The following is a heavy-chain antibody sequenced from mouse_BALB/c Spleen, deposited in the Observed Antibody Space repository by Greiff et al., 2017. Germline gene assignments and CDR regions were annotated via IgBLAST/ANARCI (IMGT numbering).Heavy chain of an antibody. V-gene: IGHV5-9-3*01. Sequence: EVQLVELGGGLVKPGGSLKLPCAVLGFPSSSYAMSWVRQTLEKGLEWVATISSGGSYTYYLDSVKGRSTISRDNAKNTLYLQMSSLRSEDTAMYYCAKDYYGSSGYAMDYWGQGTSVTVSS. CDR1: GFPSSSYA. CDR2: ISSGGSYT. CDR3: AKDYYGSSGYAMDY. D-gene: IGHD1-1*01. J-gene: IGHJ4*01.